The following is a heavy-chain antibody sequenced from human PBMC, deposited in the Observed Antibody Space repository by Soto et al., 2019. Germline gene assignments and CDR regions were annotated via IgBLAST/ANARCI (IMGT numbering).Heavy chain of an antibody. CDR3: ARENRHPGHNYAMDV. CDR2: ISFNGDVT. V-gene: IGHV3-11*01. Sequence: RLSCAASGFSFSAYYMSWIRQAPGKGLEWVSYISFNGDVTRYSDSVEGRFTVSRDNAKKSLYLQMNSLRVEDTAVYYCARENRHPGHNYAMDVWGQGTTVTVSS. J-gene: IGHJ6*02. CDR1: GFSFSAYY.